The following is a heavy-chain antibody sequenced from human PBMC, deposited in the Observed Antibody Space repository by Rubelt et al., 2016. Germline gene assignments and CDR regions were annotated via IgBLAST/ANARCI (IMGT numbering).Heavy chain of an antibody. Sequence: KPGASVKVSCKASGYTFTTNIYAIHWVRQAPGQRPEWLGWINAGNGDTKYSERLQGRVTITRDKSASTAYMELRRLRSDDTAVYYCARDWKGQPLFTRDYWGQGTLVTVSS. CDR3: ARDWKGQPLFTRDY. J-gene: IGHJ4*02. CDR1: GYTFTTNIYA. D-gene: IGHD1-1*01. CDR2: INAGNGDT. V-gene: IGHV1-3*01.